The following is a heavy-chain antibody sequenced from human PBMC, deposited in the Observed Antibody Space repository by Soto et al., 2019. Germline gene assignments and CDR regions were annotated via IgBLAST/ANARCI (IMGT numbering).Heavy chain of an antibody. CDR1: GFTFSSYA. J-gene: IGHJ4*02. Sequence: EVQLLESGAGLVQPGGSLRLSCAASGFTFSSYAMNWVRQAPGKGLEWVSGISTSGDSTYYADSVKGRFTISRDNSKDTLYLQINSLRAGDTAVYYCAINSRYCSSTSCYADWGQGTLVTVSS. V-gene: IGHV3-23*01. D-gene: IGHD2-2*01. CDR3: AINSRYCSSTSCYAD. CDR2: ISTSGDST.